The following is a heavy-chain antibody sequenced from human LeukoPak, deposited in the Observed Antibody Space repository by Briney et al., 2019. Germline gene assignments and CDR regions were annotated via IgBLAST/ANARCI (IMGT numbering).Heavy chain of an antibody. J-gene: IGHJ4*02. D-gene: IGHD6-19*01. Sequence: GGSLRLSCAASGFTFSSYAMHWVRQAPGKGLEWVAVISYDGSNKYYADSVKGRFTISRDNSKNTLYLQMNSLRAEDTTVYYCAKDEAGHNDYWGQGTLVTVSS. CDR2: ISYDGSNK. CDR3: AKDEAGHNDY. CDR1: GFTFSSYA. V-gene: IGHV3-30-3*01.